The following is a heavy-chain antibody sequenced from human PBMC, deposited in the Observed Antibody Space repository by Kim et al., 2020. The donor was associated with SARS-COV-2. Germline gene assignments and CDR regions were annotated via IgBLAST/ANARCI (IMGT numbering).Heavy chain of an antibody. CDR1: GGSISSSNW. Sequence: SETLSLTCAVSGGSISSSNWWSWVRQPPGKGLEWIGEIYHSGSTNYNPSLKSRVTISVDKSKNQFSLKLSSVTAADTAVYYCARDSRGYYYGSGLNWFDPWGQGTLVTVSS. D-gene: IGHD3-10*01. CDR3: ARDSRGYYYGSGLNWFDP. V-gene: IGHV4-4*02. CDR2: IYHSGST. J-gene: IGHJ5*02.